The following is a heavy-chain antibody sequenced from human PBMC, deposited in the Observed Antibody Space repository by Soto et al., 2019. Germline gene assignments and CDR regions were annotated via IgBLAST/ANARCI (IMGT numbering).Heavy chain of an antibody. CDR1: GGTFSSYT. D-gene: IGHD6-13*01. Sequence: GASVKVSCKASGGTFSSYTISGVRQAPGQGLEWMGRIIPILGVANYAQKFQGRVTITADKSTSTAYMELSSLRSEDTAVYYCASWGIAAAGPNWFDPWGQGTLVTVSS. J-gene: IGHJ5*02. CDR3: ASWGIAAAGPNWFDP. CDR2: IIPILGVA. V-gene: IGHV1-69*02.